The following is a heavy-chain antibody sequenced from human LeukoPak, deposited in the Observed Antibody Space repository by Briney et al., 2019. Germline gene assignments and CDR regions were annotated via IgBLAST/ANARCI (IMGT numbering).Heavy chain of an antibody. CDR3: ARATPGGLHGYSFDY. Sequence: ASVKVSCKASGYTFKNYDIDWVRQATGQGLEWMGWMNPNSGNTGFAQKFQDRVSMTRDTSINTAYMELTSLRSGDTAVYYCARATPGGLHGYSFDYWGQGTVVTVYS. J-gene: IGHJ4*02. CDR2: MNPNSGNT. V-gene: IGHV1-8*02. D-gene: IGHD5-24*01. CDR1: GYTFKNYD.